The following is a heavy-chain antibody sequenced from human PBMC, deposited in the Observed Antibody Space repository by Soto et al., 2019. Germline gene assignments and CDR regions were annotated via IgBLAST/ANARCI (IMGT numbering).Heavy chain of an antibody. J-gene: IGHJ4*02. CDR2: MNPNSGNT. D-gene: IGHD3-22*01. CDR3: ARDGRHLRLGSGYSYGGY. CDR1: GSTFTSYD. V-gene: IGHV1-8*01. Sequence: QVQLVQSGAEVKKPGASVKVSCKASGSTFTSYDINWVRQATGQGLEWMGWMNPNSGNTGYAQKFQGRVTMTRDTSINTAYMELSSLRSEDTAVYYCARDGRHLRLGSGYSYGGYWGQGTLVTVSS.